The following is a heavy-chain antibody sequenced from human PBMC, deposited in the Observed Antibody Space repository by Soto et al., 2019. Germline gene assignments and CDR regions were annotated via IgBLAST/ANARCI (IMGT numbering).Heavy chain of an antibody. Sequence: QVLDSGGDLVQPGGSLRLSCAASGFTFSSTDMSWVRQAPGKGLEWVSTIDGSGGATHYADSVKGRFTISRDNSKNTMFLQMSSLRADDTAVYYCAKNSGWFNTWGQGTLVTVSP. D-gene: IGHD3-10*01. J-gene: IGHJ5*02. CDR3: AKNSGWFNT. CDR1: GFTFSSTD. V-gene: IGHV3-23*01. CDR2: IDGSGGAT.